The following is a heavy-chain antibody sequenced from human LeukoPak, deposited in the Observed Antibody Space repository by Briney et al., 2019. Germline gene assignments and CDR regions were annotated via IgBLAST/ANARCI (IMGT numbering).Heavy chain of an antibody. D-gene: IGHD2-2*02. V-gene: IGHV3-30-3*01. J-gene: IGHJ4*02. CDR3: ARVRVPAAVPSALDY. CDR2: ISYDGSNK. Sequence: GGSLRLSCAASGFTFSSYWMSWVRQAPGKGLEWVAVISYDGSNKYYADSVKGRFTISRDNSKNTLYLQMNSLRAEDTAVYYCARVRVPAAVPSALDYWGQGTLVTVSS. CDR1: GFTFSSYW.